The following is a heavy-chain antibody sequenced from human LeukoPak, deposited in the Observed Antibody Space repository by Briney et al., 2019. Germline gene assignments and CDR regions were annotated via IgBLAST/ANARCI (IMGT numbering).Heavy chain of an antibody. V-gene: IGHV1-8*01. D-gene: IGHD5-12*01. CDR1: GYTFTSYD. Sequence: GASVKVSCKASGYTFTSYDINWVRQATGQGLEWMGWMNPNSGNTGYAQKLQGRVTMTRNTSTSTAYMELSSLRSDDTAVYYCARDRVATITLGAFDIWGQGTMVTVSS. CDR2: MNPNSGNT. J-gene: IGHJ3*02. CDR3: ARDRVATITLGAFDI.